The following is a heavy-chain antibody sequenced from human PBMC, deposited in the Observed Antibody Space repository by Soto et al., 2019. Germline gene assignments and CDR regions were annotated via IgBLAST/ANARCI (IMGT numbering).Heavy chain of an antibody. V-gene: IGHV3-23*01. CDR2: SSATGAGT. J-gene: IGHJ4*02. CDR1: GFTFSSYG. Sequence: PVGSLRLSCAASGFTFSSYGMTWVRQAPGKGLEWASFSSATGAGTYYADSVKGRFTISRDNFKNTLYLQMTSLRADDTAVYYCAKDRRAGGNYGFYSDFWGQGALVTVPS. CDR3: AKDRRAGGNYGFYSDF. D-gene: IGHD1-7*01.